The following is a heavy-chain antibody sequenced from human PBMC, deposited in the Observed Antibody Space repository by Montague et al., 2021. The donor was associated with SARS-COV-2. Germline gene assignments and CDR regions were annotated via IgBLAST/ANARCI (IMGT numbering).Heavy chain of an antibody. CDR1: GGSLSSYY. CDR2: IYYSGST. D-gene: IGHD1-26*01. V-gene: IGHV4-59*08. Sequence: SETLSLTCTVSGGSLSSYYWSWIRQPPGKGLEWIGYIYYSGSTNYNPSLTSRATISVDTSKNQFSLNLSSVTAADTAVYYCARHVSGSLTHFHHWGQGSLVTVSS. J-gene: IGHJ1*01. CDR3: ARHVSGSLTHFHH.